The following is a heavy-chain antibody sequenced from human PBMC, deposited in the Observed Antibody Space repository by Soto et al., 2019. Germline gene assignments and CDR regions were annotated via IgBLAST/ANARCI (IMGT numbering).Heavy chain of an antibody. CDR1: YFSFGCYY. J-gene: IGHJ4*02. D-gene: IGHD3-9*01. Sequence: PSDTMPLCCAVSYFSFGCYYLSLIRQPPGQGLERIGEINHSGSTNYNPSLNSRVTISVDTSKNQFSLKLSSVTAADTAVYYCARGVLRYFDWLPKRGYFDYWGQGILVTVSS. CDR2: INHSGST. CDR3: ARGVLRYFDWLPKRGYFDY. V-gene: IGHV4-34*01.